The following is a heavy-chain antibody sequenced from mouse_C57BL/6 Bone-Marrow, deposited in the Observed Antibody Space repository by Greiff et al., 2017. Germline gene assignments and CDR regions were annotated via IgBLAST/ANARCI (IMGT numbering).Heavy chain of an antibody. CDR2: ISNGGGST. CDR3: ARGTTVVTLDYFDY. J-gene: IGHJ2*01. CDR1: GFTFSDYY. Sequence: EVKVVESGGGLVQPGGSLKLSCAASGFTFSDYYMYWVRQTPEKRLEWVAYISNGGGSTYYPDTVKGRFTISRDNAKNTLYLQMSRLKSEDTAMYYCARGTTVVTLDYFDYWGQGTTLTVSS. V-gene: IGHV5-12*01. D-gene: IGHD1-1*01.